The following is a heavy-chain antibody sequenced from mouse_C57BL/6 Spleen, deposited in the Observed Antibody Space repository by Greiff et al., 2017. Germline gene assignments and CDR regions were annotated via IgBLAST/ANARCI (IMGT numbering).Heavy chain of an antibody. D-gene: IGHD2-5*01. Sequence: VQLQESGPELVKPGASVKISCKASGYAFSSSWMNWVQQRPGKGLEWIGRIYPGGGDTNYNGKFKGKATLTADKSSNTAYMQLSSLTSEDSAVYFCARNCYNNHYAMDYWGQGTSVTVSS. CDR3: ARNCYNNHYAMDY. CDR2: IYPGGGDT. CDR1: GYAFSSSW. V-gene: IGHV1-82*01. J-gene: IGHJ4*01.